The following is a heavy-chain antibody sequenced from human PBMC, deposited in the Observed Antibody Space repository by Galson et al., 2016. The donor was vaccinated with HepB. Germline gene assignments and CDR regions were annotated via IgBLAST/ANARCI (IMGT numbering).Heavy chain of an antibody. D-gene: IGHD1-1*01. CDR1: GFTFSNYA. CDR2: NNRDSRLT. CDR3: VRDNDWAFDY. J-gene: IGHJ4*02. Sequence: SLRLSCAASGFTFSNYAMNWVRQAPGKGLEWVSHNNRDSRLTDYADSVKGRFTVSRDNGKNSLFLQMDGLRAEDTAVYYCVRDNDWAFDYWGQGILVTVSS. V-gene: IGHV3-48*01.